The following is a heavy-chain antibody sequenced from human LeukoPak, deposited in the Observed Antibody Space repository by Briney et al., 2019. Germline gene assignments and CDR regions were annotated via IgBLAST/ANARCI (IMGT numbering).Heavy chain of an antibody. CDR3: ARQEVVVAATGRYFDY. D-gene: IGHD2-15*01. J-gene: IGHJ4*02. V-gene: IGHV4-59*01. Sequence: SETLSLTCTVSGGSISSYYWSWIRQPPGKGLEWIGYIYYSGSTNYNPSLKSRVTISVDTSKSQFSLKLSSVTAADTAVYYCARQEVVVAATGRYFDYWGQGTLVTVSS. CDR2: IYYSGST. CDR1: GGSISSYY.